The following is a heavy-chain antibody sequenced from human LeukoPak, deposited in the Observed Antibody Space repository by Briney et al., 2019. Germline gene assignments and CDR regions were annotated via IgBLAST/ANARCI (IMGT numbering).Heavy chain of an antibody. J-gene: IGHJ5*02. CDR3: GRTQHDYGDYRNWFDP. CDR1: GFTFSSYW. Sequence: GGSLRLSCAASGFTFSSYWMSWVRQAPGKGLEWVANIKQDGSEKYYVDSVKGRFTISRDNAKNSLYLQMNSLRAEDTAVYYCGRTQHDYGDYRNWFDPWGQGTLVTVSS. V-gene: IGHV3-7*01. CDR2: IKQDGSEK. D-gene: IGHD4-17*01.